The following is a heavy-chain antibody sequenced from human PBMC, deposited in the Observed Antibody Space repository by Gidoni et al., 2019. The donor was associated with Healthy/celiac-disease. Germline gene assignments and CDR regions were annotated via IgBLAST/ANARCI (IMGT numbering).Heavy chain of an antibody. CDR1: GFTFSSYA. J-gene: IGHJ4*02. Sequence: EVQLLESGGGLVQPGGSLRLSCAASGFTFSSYAMSWVRQAPGKGLEWVSAISGSGGSTYYADSVKGRFTISRDNSKNTLYLQMNSLRAEDTAVYYCAKESVFWSGDYSYFDYWGQGTLVTVSS. CDR3: AKESVFWSGDYSYFDY. V-gene: IGHV3-23*01. D-gene: IGHD3-3*01. CDR2: ISGSGGST.